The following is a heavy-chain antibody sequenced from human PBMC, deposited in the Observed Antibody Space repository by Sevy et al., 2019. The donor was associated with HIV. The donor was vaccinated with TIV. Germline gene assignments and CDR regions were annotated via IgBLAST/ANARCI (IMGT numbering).Heavy chain of an antibody. J-gene: IGHJ6*02. Sequence: GGSLRLSCAASGFSISGYTMNWVRQAPGKGLEWVSSISSGSSFIYYADSLKGRFTISRDNAKNSLYLQMNSLRAEDTAVYYCARDRGSTYYDILTGYYHYYYYGMDVWGQGTTVTVSS. CDR1: GFSISGYT. CDR2: ISSGSSFI. V-gene: IGHV3-21*04. D-gene: IGHD3-9*01. CDR3: ARDRGSTYYDILTGYYHYYYYGMDV.